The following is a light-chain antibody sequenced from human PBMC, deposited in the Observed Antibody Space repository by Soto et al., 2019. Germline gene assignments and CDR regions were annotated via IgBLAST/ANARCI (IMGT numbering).Light chain of an antibody. CDR2: GSS. V-gene: IGKV3-20*01. Sequence: EIVLTQSPDTLSLSPGQSATLSCRASPSVSSSYLAWYQQKPGQAPRLLIDGSSSRATGIPDRFSGSGSGTDFSLTINRLEPDDFAVYYCQQYASSPYTFGQGTKLEIK. CDR3: QQYASSPYT. CDR1: PSVSSSY. J-gene: IGKJ2*01.